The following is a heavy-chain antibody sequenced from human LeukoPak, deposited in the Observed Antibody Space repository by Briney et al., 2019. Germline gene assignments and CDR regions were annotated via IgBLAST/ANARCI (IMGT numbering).Heavy chain of an antibody. D-gene: IGHD6-13*01. CDR3: VKDMKIKAAGYYFDY. CDR1: GFTSSDYG. Sequence: GGSLRLSCAASGFTSSDYGMHWVRQAPGKGLEWVAVKANDGRDKKYADSVRGRFTISRDNSKNTVYLQMNSLRAEDTAVFYCVKDMKIKAAGYYFDYWGQGTLVTVSS. J-gene: IGHJ4*02. V-gene: IGHV3-30*18. CDR2: KANDGRDK.